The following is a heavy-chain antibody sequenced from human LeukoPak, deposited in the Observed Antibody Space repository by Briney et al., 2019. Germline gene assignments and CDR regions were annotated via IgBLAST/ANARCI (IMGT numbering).Heavy chain of an antibody. CDR3: ARDDMLERPSFDI. D-gene: IGHD1-1*01. V-gene: IGHV3-72*01. J-gene: IGHJ3*02. CDR2: TRNKANSYTT. Sequence: GGSLRLSCAASGFTFSDHYMDWVRQAPGKGLEWVGRTRNKANSYTTEYAASVKGRFTISRDDSKNSLYLQMNSLKTEDTAVYYCARDDMLERPSFDIWGQGTMVTVSS. CDR1: GFTFSDHY.